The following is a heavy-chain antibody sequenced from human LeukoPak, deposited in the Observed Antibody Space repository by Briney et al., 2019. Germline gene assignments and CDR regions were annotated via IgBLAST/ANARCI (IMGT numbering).Heavy chain of an antibody. J-gene: IGHJ3*02. CDR3: ARQFTPGYSSSWYLPRAFDI. CDR1: GFTVITYY. D-gene: IGHD6-13*01. Sequence: PGRSLRLSCAASGFTVITYYMSWVRQMPGKCLEWMGFIYPGDSDTRYSPSFQGQVTISADKSISTAYLQWSSMKASDTAMYYCARQFTPGYSSSWYLPRAFDIWGQGTMVTVSS. CDR2: IYPGDSDT. V-gene: IGHV5-51*01.